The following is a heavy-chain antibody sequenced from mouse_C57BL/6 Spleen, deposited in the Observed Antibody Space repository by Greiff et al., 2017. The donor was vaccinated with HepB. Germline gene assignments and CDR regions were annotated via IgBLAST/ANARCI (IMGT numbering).Heavy chain of an antibody. CDR1: GFTFSDYG. CDR3: AREYYSKAMDY. J-gene: IGHJ4*01. CDR2: ISSGSSTI. Sequence: EVQVVESGGGLVKPGGSLKLSCAASGFTFSDYGMHWVRQAPEKGLEWVAYISSGSSTIYYADTVKGRFTISRDNAKNTLFLQMTSLRSEDTAMYYCAREYYSKAMDYWGQGTSVTVSS. D-gene: IGHD2-5*01. V-gene: IGHV5-17*01.